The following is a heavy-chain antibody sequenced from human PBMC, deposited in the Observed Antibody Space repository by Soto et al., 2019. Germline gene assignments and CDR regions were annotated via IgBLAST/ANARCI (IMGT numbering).Heavy chain of an antibody. J-gene: IGHJ6*02. CDR3: AKDRVGGSGSYYYYFGMVV. V-gene: IGHV3-23*01. CDR2: ISGSGGST. D-gene: IGHD3-10*01. CDR1: GFTFSSYA. Sequence: GGSLRLSCAASGFTFSSYAMSWVRQAPGKGLEWVSAISGSGGSTYYADSVKGRFTISRDNSKNTPYLQMNRLRAEDTAVYYCAKDRVGGSGSYYYYFGMVVWGQGTTVTVSS.